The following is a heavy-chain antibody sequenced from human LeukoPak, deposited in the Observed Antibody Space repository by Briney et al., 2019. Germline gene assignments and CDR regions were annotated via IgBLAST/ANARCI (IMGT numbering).Heavy chain of an antibody. J-gene: IGHJ4*02. CDR2: INHSGST. Sequence: SETLSLTCAVSGGSISSGGYSWSWIRQPPGKGLEWIGEINHSGSTNYNPSLKSRVTISVDTSKNQFSLKLSSVTAADTAVYYCARDYELITMVRGGSAFDYWGQGTLVTVSS. CDR1: GGSISSGGYS. V-gene: IGHV4-30-2*01. D-gene: IGHD3-10*01. CDR3: ARDYELITMVRGGSAFDY.